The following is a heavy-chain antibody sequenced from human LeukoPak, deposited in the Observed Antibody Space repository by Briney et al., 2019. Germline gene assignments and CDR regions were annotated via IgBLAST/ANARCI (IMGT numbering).Heavy chain of an antibody. J-gene: IGHJ4*02. CDR3: TRRAPYFDY. V-gene: IGHV3-21*01. CDR1: GFTFTTYS. D-gene: IGHD1-14*01. CDR2: ISGSSSHI. Sequence: GGSLRLSCASSGFTFTTYSMNWVRQAPGKGLEWVSSISGSSSHIYYADSVKGRFTISRDNAKNSLYLQMNSLRAEDTAVYYCTRRAPYFDYWGQGTLVTASS.